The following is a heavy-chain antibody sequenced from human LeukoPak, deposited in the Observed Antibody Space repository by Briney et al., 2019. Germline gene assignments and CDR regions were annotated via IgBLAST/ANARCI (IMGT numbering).Heavy chain of an antibody. CDR1: GGSISSSSYY. V-gene: IGHV4-39*07. Sequence: NPSETLSLTCTVSGGSISSSSYYWGWIRQPPGKGLEWIGSIYYSGSTYYNPSLKSRVTISVDTSKNQFSLKLSSVTAADTAVYYCARGEPPLRFLEWLLAFDYWGQGTLVTVSS. CDR3: ARGEPPLRFLEWLLAFDY. J-gene: IGHJ4*02. D-gene: IGHD3-3*01. CDR2: IYYSGST.